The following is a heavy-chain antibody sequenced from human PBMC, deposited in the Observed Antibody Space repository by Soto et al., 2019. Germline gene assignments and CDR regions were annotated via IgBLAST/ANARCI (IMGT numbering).Heavy chain of an antibody. Sequence: SETLSLTCTVSGGSISSGDYYWSWIRQPPGKGLEWIGYIYYSGSTYYNPSLKSRVTISVDTSKNQFSLKLSSVTAADTAVYYCARVREYSYGYYYFDYWGQGTLVTVLL. CDR1: GGSISSGDYY. CDR2: IYYSGST. D-gene: IGHD5-18*01. CDR3: ARVREYSYGYYYFDY. J-gene: IGHJ4*02. V-gene: IGHV4-30-4*01.